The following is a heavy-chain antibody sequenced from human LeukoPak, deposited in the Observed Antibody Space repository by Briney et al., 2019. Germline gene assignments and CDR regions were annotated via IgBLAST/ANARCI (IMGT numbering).Heavy chain of an antibody. CDR2: TYYRSKWYT. V-gene: IGHV6-1*01. Sequence: SQTLSLTCAISGDSVSNNNAAWNWIRQSPSRGLEWLGRTYYRSKWYTDYAVFVSSRITINPDASKNQFSLQLNSVTPEDTAVYYCASSSLRGSDAFDIWGQGTMVTVSS. CDR1: GDSVSNNNAA. D-gene: IGHD3-16*01. CDR3: ASSSLRGSDAFDI. J-gene: IGHJ3*02.